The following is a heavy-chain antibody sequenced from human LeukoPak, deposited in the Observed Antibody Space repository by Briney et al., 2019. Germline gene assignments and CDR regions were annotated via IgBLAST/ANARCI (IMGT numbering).Heavy chain of an antibody. CDR1: GFTFRTYN. Sequence: GGSLRLSCEASGFTFRTYNMNWVRKAPGKGLEWVSSISSNNIYIKYADSVKGRFTISRDNAKNSLYLQMNSLRAEDTAVYYCAREGGLQLWGFGYWGQGTLVTVSS. J-gene: IGHJ4*02. D-gene: IGHD5-18*01. CDR3: AREGGLQLWGFGY. CDR2: ISSNNIYI. V-gene: IGHV3-21*01.